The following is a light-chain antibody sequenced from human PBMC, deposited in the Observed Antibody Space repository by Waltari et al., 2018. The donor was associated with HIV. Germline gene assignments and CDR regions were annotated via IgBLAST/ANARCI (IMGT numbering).Light chain of an antibody. J-gene: IGKJ1*01. V-gene: IGKV4-1*01. CDR2: WAS. CDR3: QQYFSLPAT. Sequence: DIVMTQSPDSLAVSPGGRATINCRSSRSLLHSSKNKNDLAWYQQKPGQPPKLLIYWASTRQSGIPERFSGSGSGTDFTLTISSLQAEDAAVYYGQQYFSLPATFGQGTKVEIK. CDR1: RSLLHSSKNKND.